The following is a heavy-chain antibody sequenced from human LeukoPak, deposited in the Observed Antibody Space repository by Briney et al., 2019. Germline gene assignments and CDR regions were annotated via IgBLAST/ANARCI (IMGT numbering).Heavy chain of an antibody. CDR3: AKARSGSSSSCYNY. D-gene: IGHD2-2*02. CDR2: ISDSGGTT. V-gene: IGHV3-23*01. Sequence: GGSLRLSCAASGFTFRNYSMNWVPQAPGKGLEWVSGISDSGGTTDYADSVKGRFAISRDNSNNTLYLQMNSLRAEDTAVYYCAKARSGSSSSCYNYWGQGTLVTVSS. CDR1: GFTFRNYS. J-gene: IGHJ4*02.